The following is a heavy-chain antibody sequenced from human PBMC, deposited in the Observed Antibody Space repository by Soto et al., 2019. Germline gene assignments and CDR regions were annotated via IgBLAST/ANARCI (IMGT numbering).Heavy chain of an antibody. CDR3: ARELMTTVTYFDY. CDR1: GFPFSDHY. D-gene: IGHD4-17*01. J-gene: IGHJ4*02. Sequence: GGSLRLSCVASGFPFSDHYMDWVRQAPGKGLEWVGRTRNKANSYTTEYAASVKGRFSVSRDDSKNSLYLQMNGLKTEDTAVYYCARELMTTVTYFDYWGQGTLVTVSS. CDR2: TRNKANSYTT. V-gene: IGHV3-72*01.